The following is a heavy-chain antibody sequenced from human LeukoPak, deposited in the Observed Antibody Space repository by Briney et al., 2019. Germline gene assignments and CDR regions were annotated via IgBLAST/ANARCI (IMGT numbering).Heavy chain of an antibody. D-gene: IGHD3-3*01. CDR2: IGGDAVST. V-gene: IGHV3-23*01. Sequence: PGGSLRLSCAASGFTFSSYAMSWVRQAPGKGLEWVSAIGGDAVSTYYADSVKGRFSISRDNSKNTLYLQTNSLRADDTAVYYCAKDLWKADYWGQGTLVTVSS. CDR1: GFTFSSYA. J-gene: IGHJ4*02. CDR3: AKDLWKADY.